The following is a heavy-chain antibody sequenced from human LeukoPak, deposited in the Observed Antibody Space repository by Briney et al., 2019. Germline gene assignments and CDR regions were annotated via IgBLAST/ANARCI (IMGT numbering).Heavy chain of an antibody. CDR1: GFTFSSYS. Sequence: GGSLRLSCAASGFTFSSYSMNWVRQPPGRGLEWVSSISSSSSYIYYADSVKGRFTISRDNAKNSLYLQMNSLRAEDTAVYYCARGIYYYDSTGYYGDDAFDIWGQGTMVTVSS. V-gene: IGHV3-21*01. D-gene: IGHD3-22*01. CDR3: ARGIYYYDSTGYYGDDAFDI. J-gene: IGHJ3*02. CDR2: ISSSSSYI.